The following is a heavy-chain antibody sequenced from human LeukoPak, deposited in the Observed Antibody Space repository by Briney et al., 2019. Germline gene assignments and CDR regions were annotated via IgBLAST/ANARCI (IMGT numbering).Heavy chain of an antibody. D-gene: IGHD6-19*01. J-gene: IGHJ4*02. CDR3: AKDRPSGIAVAGTYDY. CDR1: GFTFSGHN. V-gene: IGHV3-48*01. Sequence: GGSLRLSCAASGFTFSGHNMNWVRQAPGKGLEWVSYISSRSSTIYYADSVKGRFTISRDNAKNSLFLQMNSLRAEDTAVYYCAKDRPSGIAVAGTYDYWGQGTLVTVSS. CDR2: ISSRSSTI.